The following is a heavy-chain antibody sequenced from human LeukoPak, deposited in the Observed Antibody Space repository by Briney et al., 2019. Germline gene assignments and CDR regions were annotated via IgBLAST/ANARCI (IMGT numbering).Heavy chain of an antibody. CDR3: ARDLPGSSWYALDS. D-gene: IGHD6-13*01. CDR2: ISGTGSV. V-gene: IGHV3-69-1*01. J-gene: IGHJ5*01. CDR1: GFSLSTFN. Sequence: GGSLRLSCAASGFSLSTFNMNWVRQAPGKGLEWVSCISGTGSVYYAASVRGRFTISRDNAGNSLFLQLNSLRTEDTAAYFCARDLPGSSWYALDSWGQGTLVTASS.